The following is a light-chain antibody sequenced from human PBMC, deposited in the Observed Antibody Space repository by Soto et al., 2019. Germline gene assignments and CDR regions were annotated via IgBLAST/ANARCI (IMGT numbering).Light chain of an antibody. V-gene: IGKV1-13*02. CDR2: DAS. CDR3: QQFNSYPPIT. Sequence: AIQLTQSPSSLSASVGDRVTITCRASQGISSDLAWYQQKPGKAPKVLIYDASSLESGVPSRFSGSGSGTDFTLTISSLQPDDFATYYCQQFNSYPPITVGQGTRLEIK. CDR1: QGISSD. J-gene: IGKJ5*01.